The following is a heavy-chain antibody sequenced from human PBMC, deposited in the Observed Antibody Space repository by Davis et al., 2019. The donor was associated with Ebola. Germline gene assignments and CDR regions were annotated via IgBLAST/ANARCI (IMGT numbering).Heavy chain of an antibody. Sequence: PSETLSLTCTVSGGSISSYYWSWIRQLPGKGLEWIGYIYYSGSTNYNPSLKSRVTISVDRSKNQFSLKLSSVTAADTAVYYFARAPDYYDSSGYYLDAFDIWGQGTMVTVSS. J-gene: IGHJ3*02. V-gene: IGHV4-59*12. CDR1: GGSISSYY. CDR2: IYYSGST. CDR3: ARAPDYYDSSGYYLDAFDI. D-gene: IGHD3-22*01.